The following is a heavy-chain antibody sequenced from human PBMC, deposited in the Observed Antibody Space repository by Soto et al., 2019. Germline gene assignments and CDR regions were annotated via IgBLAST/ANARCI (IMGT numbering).Heavy chain of an antibody. Sequence: SETMSLTCTVSGGSITGYYWSWIRQPPGKGLEWIGYIYYSGTTSYNPYLYSRVTMTEDTSKNQFSLRVHSVTAADTAVYYCARESYFGSGATVVAYWGKGTLVT. CDR3: ARESYFGSGATVVAY. V-gene: IGHV4-59*01. J-gene: IGHJ4*02. CDR2: IYYSGTT. CDR1: GGSITGYY. D-gene: IGHD3-10*01.